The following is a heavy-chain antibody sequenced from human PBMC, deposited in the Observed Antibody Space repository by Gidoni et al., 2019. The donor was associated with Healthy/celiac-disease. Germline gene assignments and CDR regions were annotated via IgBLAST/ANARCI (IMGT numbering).Heavy chain of an antibody. J-gene: IGHJ6*02. CDR1: GGSFSGYS. V-gene: IGHV4-34*01. CDR3: ARGSLIRRFLEWRGGYYYYYGMDV. D-gene: IGHD3-3*01. Sequence: QVQLQQWGAGLLKPSETLSLTCAVYGGSFSGYSWSWTRQPPGKGLEWIGEINHSGSTNYNPSLKSRVTISVDTSKNQFSLKLSSVTAADTAVYYCARGSLIRRFLEWRGGYYYYYGMDVWGQGTTVTVSS. CDR2: INHSGST.